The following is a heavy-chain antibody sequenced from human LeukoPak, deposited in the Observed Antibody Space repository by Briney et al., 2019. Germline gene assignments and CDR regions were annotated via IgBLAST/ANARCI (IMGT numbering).Heavy chain of an antibody. CDR2: VYYTGRT. J-gene: IGHJ3*01. CDR1: GGSISTSNW. CDR3: ARHMSVSYDAFDL. D-gene: IGHD3-10*01. V-gene: IGHV4-59*08. Sequence: SETLSLTCAVSGGSISTSNWWSWIRQPPGKGLEWIAYVYYTGRTLYNPSLESRVTISVDTSKTQFSLTVTSVTAADTAVYYCARHMSVSYDAFDLWGRGTTVTVSS.